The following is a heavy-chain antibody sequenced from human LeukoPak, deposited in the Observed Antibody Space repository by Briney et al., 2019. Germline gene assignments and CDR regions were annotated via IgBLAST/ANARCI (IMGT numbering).Heavy chain of an antibody. CDR2: ISYDGSNK. D-gene: IGHD6-19*01. J-gene: IGHJ4*02. Sequence: GSLRLSCAASGFTFSSYAMHWVRQAPGKGLEWVAVISYDGSNKYYADSVKGRFTISRDNSKNTLYLQMNSLRAEDTAVYYCARASVAGTDYWGQGTLVTVSS. CDR1: GFTFSSYA. CDR3: ARASVAGTDY. V-gene: IGHV3-30-3*01.